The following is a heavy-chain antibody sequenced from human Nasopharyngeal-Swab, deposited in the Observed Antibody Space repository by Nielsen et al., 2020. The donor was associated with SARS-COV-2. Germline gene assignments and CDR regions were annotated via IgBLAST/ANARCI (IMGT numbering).Heavy chain of an antibody. CDR3: AKDRYCSGGACYFSGFDY. J-gene: IGHJ4*02. D-gene: IGHD2-15*01. Sequence: GGSLRLSCAASGFTFSSYAMSWVRQAPGKGLEWVSSVSGSGGTTKYADSVKGRFTISRDNSKNKLYLQMHSLRVEDTAVYYCAKDRYCSGGACYFSGFDYWGLGTLVTVSS. CDR1: GFTFSSYA. V-gene: IGHV3-23*01. CDR2: VSGSGGTT.